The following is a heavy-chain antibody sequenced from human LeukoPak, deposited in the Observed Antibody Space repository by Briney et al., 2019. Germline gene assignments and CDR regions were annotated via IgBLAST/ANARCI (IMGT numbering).Heavy chain of an antibody. V-gene: IGHV3-21*03. CDR3: TTEVLEGATDGTFDI. Sequence: GGSLRLSCAASGFTFSSYSMNWVRLAPGKGLEWVSSISSSSSYIYYADSVKGRFTISRDNAKNSLYLLMNSLKTEDTAVYYCTTEVLEGATDGTFDIWGQGTMVTVSS. CDR2: ISSSSSYI. CDR1: GFTFSSYS. D-gene: IGHD1-26*01. J-gene: IGHJ3*02.